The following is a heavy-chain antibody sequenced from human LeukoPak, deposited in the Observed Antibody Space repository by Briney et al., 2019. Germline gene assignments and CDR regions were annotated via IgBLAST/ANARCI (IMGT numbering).Heavy chain of an antibody. CDR2: ISGSGSST. CDR3: TKTESPAAIRAGSEY. D-gene: IGHD2-2*02. J-gene: IGHJ4*02. Sequence: GRSLRLSCAASGFTLSSYAMSWVRQAPGEGLEWDSAISGSGSSTYNAGSVKGRFTISRDNSNNTLYLQMNSLRAEDTAVYYCTKTESPAAIRAGSEYWGQGTLVSVSS. CDR1: GFTLSSYA. V-gene: IGHV3-23*01.